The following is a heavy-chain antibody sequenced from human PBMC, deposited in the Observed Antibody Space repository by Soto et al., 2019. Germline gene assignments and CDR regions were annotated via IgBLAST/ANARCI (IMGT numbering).Heavy chain of an antibody. D-gene: IGHD2-2*01. CDR3: AREDVQLPPYGMDV. CDR2: INSDGSST. V-gene: IGHV3-74*01. J-gene: IGHJ6*02. CDR1: GFTFSSYW. Sequence: EVQLVESGGGLVQPGGSLRLSCAASGFTFSSYWMHWVRQAPGKGLVWVSRINSDGSSTSYADSVKGRFTISRDNAKNTLYLQMNSLRAEGTAVYYCAREDVQLPPYGMDVWGQGTTVTVSS.